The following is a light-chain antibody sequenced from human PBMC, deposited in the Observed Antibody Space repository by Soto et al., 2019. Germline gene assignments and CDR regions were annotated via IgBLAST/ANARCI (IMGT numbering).Light chain of an antibody. Sequence: DIQMTQSPSTLSASVGDRVTLTCRASQSISSWLAWYQQKPGKAPKLLIYHAYSLESGVPSRFSGSESGTDFTLTINSLHPEDFATYYCQQSYSTPPTFGQGTKVDIK. J-gene: IGKJ1*01. CDR3: QQSYSTPPT. CDR2: HAY. CDR1: QSISSW. V-gene: IGKV1-5*01.